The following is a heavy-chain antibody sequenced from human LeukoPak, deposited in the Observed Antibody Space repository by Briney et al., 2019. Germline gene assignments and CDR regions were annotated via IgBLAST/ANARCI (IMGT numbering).Heavy chain of an antibody. J-gene: IGHJ6*03. CDR3: AREIKSCSGGSCYYYYYYMDV. Sequence: GGSLRLSCAASGFTFSSYWMSRVRQAPGKGLEWVANIKQDGSEKYYVDSVKGRFTISRDNAKNSLYLQMNSLRAEDTAVYYCAREIKSCSGGSCYYYYYYMDVWGKGTTVTVSS. CDR1: GFTFSSYW. D-gene: IGHD2-15*01. CDR2: IKQDGSEK. V-gene: IGHV3-7*01.